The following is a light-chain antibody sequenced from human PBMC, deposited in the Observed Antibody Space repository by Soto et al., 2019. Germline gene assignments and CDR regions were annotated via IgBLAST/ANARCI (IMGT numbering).Light chain of an antibody. Sequence: QSALTQPASVSGSPGQSITISCTGTSSDVGGYNYVSWYQHHPGKAPKLVISEVTNRPSGVSNRFSGSKSGNTASLIISGLQAEDEADYYCSSYTTSSTLVFGGGTQLTVL. CDR3: SSYTTSSTLV. CDR2: EVT. J-gene: IGLJ7*01. CDR1: SSDVGGYNY. V-gene: IGLV2-14*01.